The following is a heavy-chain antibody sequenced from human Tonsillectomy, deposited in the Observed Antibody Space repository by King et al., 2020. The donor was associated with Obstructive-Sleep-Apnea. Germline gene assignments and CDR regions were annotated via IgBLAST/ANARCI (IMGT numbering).Heavy chain of an antibody. CDR2: VYYSWST. CDR1: GGSISSYY. J-gene: IGHJ4*02. CDR3: AISVDTAMVFDY. Sequence: QLQESGPGLVKPSETLSLTCTVSGGSISSYYWSWIRQPPGKGLEWIGDVYYSWSTNYNPPLQSRVTISVDTSKKQFSRKLSSVTAADTAVYYCAISVDTAMVFDYWGQGTLVTVSS. D-gene: IGHD5-18*01. V-gene: IGHV4-59*08.